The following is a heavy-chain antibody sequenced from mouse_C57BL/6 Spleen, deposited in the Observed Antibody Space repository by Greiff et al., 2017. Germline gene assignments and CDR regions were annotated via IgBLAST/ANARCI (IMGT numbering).Heavy chain of an antibody. J-gene: IGHJ4*01. V-gene: IGHV1-52*01. CDR2: IDPSDSET. CDR1: GYTFTSYW. D-gene: IGHD4-1*01. Sequence: QVQLQQPGAELVRPGSSVKLSCKASGYTFTSYWMHWVKQRPIQGLEWIGNIDPSDSETHYNQKFKDKATLTVDKSSSTAYMQLSSLTSEDSAVYYGARVETGDAMDYWGQGTSVTVSS. CDR3: ARVETGDAMDY.